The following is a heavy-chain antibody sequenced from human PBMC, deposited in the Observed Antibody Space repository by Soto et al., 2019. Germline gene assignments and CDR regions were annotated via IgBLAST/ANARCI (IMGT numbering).Heavy chain of an antibody. Sequence: QVQLVQSGAEVKKPGASVKVSCKASGYTFTGYYMHWVRQAPGQGLEWMGWINPNSGGTNYAQKFQGRVTMTRDTSISTAYMELSRLRSDDTAVYYCASLYISSYRTPKDDYWGQGTLVTVSS. V-gene: IGHV1-2*02. CDR2: INPNSGGT. CDR1: GYTFTGYY. J-gene: IGHJ4*02. CDR3: ASLYISSYRTPKDDY. D-gene: IGHD6-6*01.